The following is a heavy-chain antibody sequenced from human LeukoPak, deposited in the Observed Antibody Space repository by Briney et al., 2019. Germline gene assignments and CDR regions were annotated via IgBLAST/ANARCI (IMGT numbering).Heavy chain of an antibody. D-gene: IGHD6-19*01. CDR1: GFSVSGHY. V-gene: IGHV3-66*01. CDR3: ARGNTGYSSAWGRDFDY. J-gene: IGHJ4*02. Sequence: PGGSLRLSCAASGFSVSGHYMSWVRQAPGKGLEWVSVLYSGGDTYYADSVTGRFTISRDTSKNTLYLQMNGLRGEDTAVYYCARGNTGYSSAWGRDFDYWGQGTLVTVSS. CDR2: LYSGGDT.